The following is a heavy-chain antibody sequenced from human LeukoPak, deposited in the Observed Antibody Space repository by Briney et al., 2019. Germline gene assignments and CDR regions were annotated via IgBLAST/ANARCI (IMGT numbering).Heavy chain of an antibody. V-gene: IGHV3-21*01. CDR2: ISSSSSYI. CDR3: ARDGYDFWSGYRFDY. D-gene: IGHD3-3*01. J-gene: IGHJ4*02. Sequence: GGSLRLSCAASGFTFNSYNMNWVRQAPGKGLEWVSCISSSSSYIYYAGSVTGRFTISRDNAKNSLYLQMNSLRAEDTAVYYCARDGYDFWSGYRFDYWGQGTLVTVSS. CDR1: GFTFNSYN.